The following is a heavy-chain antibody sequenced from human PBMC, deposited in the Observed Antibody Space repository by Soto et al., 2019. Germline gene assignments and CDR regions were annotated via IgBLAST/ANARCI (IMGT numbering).Heavy chain of an antibody. V-gene: IGHV1-69*13. D-gene: IGHD3-22*01. CDR1: GGTFSSYA. Sequence: SVKVSCKASGGTFSSYAISWVRQAPGQGLEWMGGIIPIFGTANYAQKFQGRVTITADESTSTAYMELSSLRSEDTAVYYCARVPLTYYYDSSGYWWFDPWGQGTLXTV. CDR2: IIPIFGTA. J-gene: IGHJ5*02. CDR3: ARVPLTYYYDSSGYWWFDP.